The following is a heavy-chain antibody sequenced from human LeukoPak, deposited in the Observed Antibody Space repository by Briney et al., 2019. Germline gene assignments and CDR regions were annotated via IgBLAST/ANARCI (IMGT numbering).Heavy chain of an antibody. CDR3: ARHGYYYYMDV. CDR2: IYTSGST. J-gene: IGHJ6*03. V-gene: IGHV4-4*07. CDR1: GGSISSYY. Sequence: SETLSLTCTVSGGSISSYYWSWIRQPAGKGLKWIGRIYTSGSTNYNASLKSRVSMSVDTSKNQFSLKLSSVTAADTAVFYCARHGYYYYMDVWGKGTTVTVSS.